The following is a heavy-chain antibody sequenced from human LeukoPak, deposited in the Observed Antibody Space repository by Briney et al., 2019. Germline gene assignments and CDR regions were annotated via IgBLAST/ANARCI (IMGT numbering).Heavy chain of an antibody. CDR3: ARMYCGGGKCYLSYFDY. Sequence: GGSLRLSCAGSGFTFSTYWMSWVRQAPGKGLEWVANINQDGGEKHYVDSVKGRFTISRDNAKDSLDLQLNSLRGEDTAVYHCARMYCGGGKCYLSYFDYWGQGTVVTVSS. CDR2: INQDGGEK. CDR1: GFTFSTYW. V-gene: IGHV3-7*04. D-gene: IGHD2-21*01. J-gene: IGHJ4*02.